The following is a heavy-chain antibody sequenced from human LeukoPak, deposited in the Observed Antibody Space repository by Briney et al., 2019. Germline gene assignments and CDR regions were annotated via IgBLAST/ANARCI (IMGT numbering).Heavy chain of an antibody. CDR1: GYTFTIYD. V-gene: IGHV1-8*01. D-gene: IGHD6-25*01. J-gene: IGHJ4*02. CDR3: ARGDSSAFDY. Sequence: ASVKVSSKASGYTFTIYDINWVRQAPGQGLEWMGWMNPNSGNTGYAQKFQGRVTMTRNTSISTAYMELSSLRSEDTAVYYCARGDSSAFDYWGQGTLVTVSS. CDR2: MNPNSGNT.